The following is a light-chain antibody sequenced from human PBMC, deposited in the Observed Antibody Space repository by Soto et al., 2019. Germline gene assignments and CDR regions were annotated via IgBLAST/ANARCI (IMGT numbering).Light chain of an antibody. CDR1: NRDVGSYNL. Sequence: QSVLTQPASVSGSPGQSITIACTGTNRDVGSYNLVSWYQQRPGEAPKLIISEVRNRPSGISYRFTDSKSGNTASLTISGLQAEDEADYYCSSYTSSSTLVFGTGTKVTVL. CDR3: SSYTSSSTLV. J-gene: IGLJ1*01. V-gene: IGLV2-14*01. CDR2: EVR.